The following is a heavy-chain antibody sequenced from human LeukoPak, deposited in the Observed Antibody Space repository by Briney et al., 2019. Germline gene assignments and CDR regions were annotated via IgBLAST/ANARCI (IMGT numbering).Heavy chain of an antibody. V-gene: IGHV4-59*01. J-gene: IGHJ6*02. CDR3: ARGYYYDSSGYKGPYYYGMDV. Sequence: PSETLPLTCTVSGGSISSYYWSWIRQPPGKGLEWIGYIYYSGSTNYNPSLKSRVTISVDTSKNQFSLKLSSVTAADTAVYYCARGYYYDSSGYKGPYYYGMDVWGQGTTVTVSS. CDR1: GGSISSYY. D-gene: IGHD3-22*01. CDR2: IYYSGST.